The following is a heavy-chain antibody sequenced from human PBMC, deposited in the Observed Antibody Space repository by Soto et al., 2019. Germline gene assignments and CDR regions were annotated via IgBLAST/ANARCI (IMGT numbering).Heavy chain of an antibody. CDR1: GDSFTRYC. J-gene: IGHJ4*02. CDR2: IYPGDSDT. Sequence: PGESLTIACTSSGDSFTRYCIGWVRQMPGKGLEWMGIIYPGDSDTRYSPSFQGQVTISADKSISTAYLQWSSLKASDTAMYYCARGYYDSSGYPSYFDCWGQGTLVTVPS. V-gene: IGHV5-51*01. D-gene: IGHD3-22*01. CDR3: ARGYYDSSGYPSYFDC.